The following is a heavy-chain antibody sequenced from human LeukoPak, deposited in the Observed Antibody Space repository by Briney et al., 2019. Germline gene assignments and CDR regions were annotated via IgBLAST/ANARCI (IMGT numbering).Heavy chain of an antibody. Sequence: HPGGSLRLSCAASGFTSSSYGMHSGRQAPAKGLGWVAVIWYDGSKKYYADSVKDRVTISRDNCKNTLYLQMNSLRAEDTAVYYCARLYSSGWYLDYWGQGTLVTVSS. CDR1: GFTSSSYG. V-gene: IGHV3-33*01. D-gene: IGHD6-19*01. CDR2: IWYDGSKK. CDR3: ARLYSSGWYLDY. J-gene: IGHJ4*02.